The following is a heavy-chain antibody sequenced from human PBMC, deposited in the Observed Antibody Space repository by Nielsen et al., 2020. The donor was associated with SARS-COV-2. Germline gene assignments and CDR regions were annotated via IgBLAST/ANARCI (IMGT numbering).Heavy chain of an antibody. CDR2: INPSGGST. CDR3: ARGRSLTLSSSGWFGWLDP. CDR1: GYTFTNNY. J-gene: IGHJ5*02. D-gene: IGHD6-19*01. Sequence: ASVKVSCKASGYTFTNNYMYWVRQAPGQGLEWMGIINPSGGSTTYAQKFQGRVTMTRDTSTSTVHMGLSSLRSDDTAVYYCARGRSLTLSSSGWFGWLDPWGQGTLVTVSS. V-gene: IGHV1-46*01.